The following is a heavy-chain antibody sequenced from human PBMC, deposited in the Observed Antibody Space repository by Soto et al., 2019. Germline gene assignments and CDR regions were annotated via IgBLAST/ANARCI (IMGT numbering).Heavy chain of an antibody. J-gene: IGHJ4*02. CDR1: GGSFKSGSYS. D-gene: IGHD3-22*01. Sequence: SETLSLTCTVSGGSFKSGSYSWSWIRQPPGKGLEWIGYVYHTGRTSYNPSLKSRVSISMDTSKNQFSLNLESVTAADTAVYYCARVKHYYYASSGYAFDYWGQGTLVTVSS. CDR3: ARVKHYYYASSGYAFDY. CDR2: VYHTGRT. V-gene: IGHV4-61*01.